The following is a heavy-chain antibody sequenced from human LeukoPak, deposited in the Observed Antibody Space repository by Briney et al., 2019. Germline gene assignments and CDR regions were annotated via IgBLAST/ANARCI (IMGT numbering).Heavy chain of an antibody. CDR1: GYTFTSYD. J-gene: IGHJ3*02. D-gene: IGHD6-13*01. V-gene: IGHV1-8*01. CDR2: MNPISGYT. CDR3: ARGNRLYTSSWSALAFDI. Sequence: ASVKVSCKASGYTFTSYDINWVLQATGQGLEWMGWMNPISGYTGFAQKFQGRVTVTGNTAISTAYMELSSLRSEDAAVYYCARGNRLYTSSWSALAFDIWGQGTMVTVSS.